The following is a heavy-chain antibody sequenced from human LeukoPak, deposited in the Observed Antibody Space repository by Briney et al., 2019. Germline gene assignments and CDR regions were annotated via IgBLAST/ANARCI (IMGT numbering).Heavy chain of an antibody. CDR2: ISSYNGNT. D-gene: IGHD2-15*01. J-gene: IGHJ5*02. CDR1: GYTFTSYG. V-gene: IGHV1-18*01. Sequence: GASVKLSCKASGYTFTSYGISWVRQAPGQGLEWMGWISSYNGNTNYAQKLQGRVTITTDTSTSTAYMELRSLRSDDTAVYYCARDASPYCSGGSCYPNWFDPWGQGTLVTVSS. CDR3: ARDASPYCSGGSCYPNWFDP.